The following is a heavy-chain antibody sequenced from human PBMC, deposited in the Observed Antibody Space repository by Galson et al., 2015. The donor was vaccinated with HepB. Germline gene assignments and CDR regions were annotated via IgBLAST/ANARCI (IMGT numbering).Heavy chain of an antibody. D-gene: IGHD2-2*01. J-gene: IGHJ4*02. CDR3: ARDKDIVVVPVSPQGGYFDY. Sequence: SLRLSCAASGFTFSTYGMHWVRQAPGKGLEWVAVIWYDGSKKYYADSVKGRFTISRDNPKNTLYLQMNSLRAEDTAVYYCARDKDIVVVPVSPQGGYFDYWGQGTLVTVSS. CDR1: GFTFSTYG. CDR2: IWYDGSKK. V-gene: IGHV3-33*01.